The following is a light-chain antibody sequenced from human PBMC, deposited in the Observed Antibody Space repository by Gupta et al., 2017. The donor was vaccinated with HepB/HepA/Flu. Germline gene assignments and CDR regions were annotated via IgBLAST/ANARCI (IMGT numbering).Light chain of an antibody. Sequence: QSVFTQPPPASGTPGQRVTISCSGSSSNIGNNYVYWYRQLPGTAPKVLIYRHNQRPSGVPDRFSGSKSGTSASLAISGLRYADEADYYCAAWDDSLSAWVVGGGTKLTVL. J-gene: IGLJ3*02. CDR3: AAWDDSLSAWV. V-gene: IGLV1-47*01. CDR2: RHN. CDR1: SSNIGNNY.